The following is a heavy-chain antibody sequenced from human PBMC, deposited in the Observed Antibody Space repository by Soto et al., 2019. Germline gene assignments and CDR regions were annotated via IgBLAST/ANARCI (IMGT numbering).Heavy chain of an antibody. Sequence: SVKVSCKASGGTFISYAISWVRQAPGQGLEWMGGIIPIFGTANYAQKFQGRVTITADESTSTAYMELSSLRSEDTAVYYCARGPPYTIFVPYNWFDPWGQGTLVTVSS. D-gene: IGHD3-3*01. J-gene: IGHJ5*02. CDR2: IIPIFGTA. V-gene: IGHV1-69*13. CDR1: GGTFISYA. CDR3: ARGPPYTIFVPYNWFDP.